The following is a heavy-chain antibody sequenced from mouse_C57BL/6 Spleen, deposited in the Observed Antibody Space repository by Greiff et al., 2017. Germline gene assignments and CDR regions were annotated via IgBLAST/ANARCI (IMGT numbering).Heavy chain of an antibody. CDR1: GYTFTDYE. V-gene: IGHV1-15*01. Sequence: QVQLKQSGAELVRPGASVTLSCKASGYTFTDYEMHWVKQTPVHGLEWIGAIDPETGGTAYNQKFKGKAILTADKSSSTAYMELRSLTSEDSAVYYCTRSPLHDGSSWYFDVWGTGTTVTVSS. CDR2: IDPETGGT. D-gene: IGHD1-1*01. CDR3: TRSPLHDGSSWYFDV. J-gene: IGHJ1*03.